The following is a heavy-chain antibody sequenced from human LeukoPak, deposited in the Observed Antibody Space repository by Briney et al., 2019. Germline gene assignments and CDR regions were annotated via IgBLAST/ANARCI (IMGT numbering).Heavy chain of an antibody. J-gene: IGHJ5*02. CDR1: GFTFSSYS. Sequence: PGGSLRLSCAASGFTFSSYSMNWVRQAPGKGLEWVSSISSSSSYIYYADSVKGRFTISRVNAKNSLYLQMNSLRAEDTAVYYCARAVVPAATPSWFDPWGQGTLVTVSS. D-gene: IGHD2-2*01. CDR2: ISSSSSYI. V-gene: IGHV3-21*01. CDR3: ARAVVPAATPSWFDP.